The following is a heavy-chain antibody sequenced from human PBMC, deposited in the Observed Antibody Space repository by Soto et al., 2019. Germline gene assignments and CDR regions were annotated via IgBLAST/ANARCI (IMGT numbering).Heavy chain of an antibody. J-gene: IGHJ6*02. D-gene: IGHD6-13*01. V-gene: IGHV4-4*07. CDR1: GGSISSDY. CDR2: IYTSGST. CDR3: ARDSIAAAGTRGGTDYYYYGMDV. Sequence: SETLSLTCTVSGGSISSDYWSWIRQPAGKGLEWIGRIYTSGSTNYNPSLKSRVTMSVDTSKNQFSLKLSSVTAADTAVYYCARDSIAAAGTRGGTDYYYYGMDVWGQGTTVTVSS.